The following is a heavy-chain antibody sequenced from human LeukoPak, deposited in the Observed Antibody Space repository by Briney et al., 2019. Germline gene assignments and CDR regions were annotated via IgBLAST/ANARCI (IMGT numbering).Heavy chain of an antibody. D-gene: IGHD2-15*01. CDR2: ISYDGSEK. J-gene: IGHJ4*02. CDR1: GFNFKSYS. Sequence: PGRSLRLSCSVSGFNFKSYSMHWVRQAPGKGLEWVALISYDGSEKDYADSVKGRFTISRDNSKSTVDLQMNNLRPEDTALYFCAKGWDTVVVLPPFDYWGQGTMVTVSS. CDR3: AKGWDTVVVLPPFDY. V-gene: IGHV3-30-3*01.